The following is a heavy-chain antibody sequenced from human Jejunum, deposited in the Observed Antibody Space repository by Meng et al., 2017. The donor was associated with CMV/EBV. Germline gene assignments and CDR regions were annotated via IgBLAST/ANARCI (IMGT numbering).Heavy chain of an antibody. Sequence: VQLWKLGAAVKKPGASVKVSCKASGYTFTSYGISWVRQAPGQGLEWMGWISGYNGNTNYAQKLQGRVTMTTDTSTSTAYMELRSLRSDDTAVYYCAREADGATFDYWGQGTLVTVSS. CDR3: AREADGATFDY. CDR1: GYTFTSYG. V-gene: IGHV1-18*01. D-gene: IGHD1-26*01. CDR2: ISGYNGNT. J-gene: IGHJ4*02.